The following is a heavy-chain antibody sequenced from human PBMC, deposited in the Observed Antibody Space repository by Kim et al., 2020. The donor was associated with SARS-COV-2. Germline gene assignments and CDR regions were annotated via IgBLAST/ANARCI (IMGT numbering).Heavy chain of an antibody. J-gene: IGHJ4*03. CDR2: ISSSGSYK. Sequence: GGSLRLSCAASGFTFSSYSMNWVRQAPGKGLEWVSSISSSGSYKYYADSVKGRFTISRDNARASLYLQMNSLRAEDTAVYYCARLLTSGWSDFDYWGQGT. D-gene: IGHD6-19*01. V-gene: IGHV3-21*01. CDR3: ARLLTSGWSDFDY. CDR1: GFTFSSYS.